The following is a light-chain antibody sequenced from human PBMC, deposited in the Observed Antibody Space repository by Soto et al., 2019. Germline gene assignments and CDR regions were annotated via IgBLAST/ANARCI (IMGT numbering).Light chain of an antibody. CDR3: LLSYSGRVV. CDR2: DTS. CDR1: TGAVTSGLY. J-gene: IGLJ2*01. V-gene: IGLV7-46*01. Sequence: QTVVTQEPSLTVSPGGTVTLTCGFSTGAVTSGLYPYWFQQKPGQAPRTLIYDTSNKHSWTPARFSGSLLGGKAALTLSGAQPEDEAEYYCLLSYSGRVVFGGGTQLPVL.